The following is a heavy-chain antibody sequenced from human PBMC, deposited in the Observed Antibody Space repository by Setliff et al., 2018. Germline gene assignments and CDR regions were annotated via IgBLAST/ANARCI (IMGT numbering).Heavy chain of an antibody. V-gene: IGHV1-69*10. CDR2: INTKTATP. CDR3: ARGRSTYFIDV. CDR1: GATFSSYG. Sequence: GASVKVSCKASGATFSSYGISWVRQAPGQGLEWMGWINTKTATPSYAQGFTGRFVFSLDTITMTADTSASTAYMELSSLRSEDTAVYYCARGRSTYFIDVWGKGTTVTVSS. J-gene: IGHJ6*03.